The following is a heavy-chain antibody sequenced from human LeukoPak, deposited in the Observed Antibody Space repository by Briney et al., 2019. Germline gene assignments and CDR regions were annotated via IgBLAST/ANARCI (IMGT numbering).Heavy chain of an antibody. Sequence: PGRSLRLSCAASGFTFSSYGMHWVRQAPGKGLEWVAVISYDGSNKYYADSVKGRFTISRDNSKNTLYLQMNSLRAEDTAVYYCASPIRSEPFYYYYGMDVWGQGTTVTVSS. V-gene: IGHV3-30*03. CDR3: ASPIRSEPFYYYYGMDV. CDR2: ISYDGSNK. J-gene: IGHJ6*02. D-gene: IGHD3-3*01. CDR1: GFTFSSYG.